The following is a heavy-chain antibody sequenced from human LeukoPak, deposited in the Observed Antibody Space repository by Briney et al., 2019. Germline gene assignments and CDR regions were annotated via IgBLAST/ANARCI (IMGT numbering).Heavy chain of an antibody. D-gene: IGHD2-8*02. V-gene: IGHV3-15*01. J-gene: IGHJ4*02. CDR3: LVQYYFDF. CDR1: GFSISDAY. Sequence: GGSLRLSCAASGFSISDAYVSWGRQTPGKGLEWVGRIIRKDDGGTTDYAAPMKGRFIISRDDSKNTLYLQLNSLKAEDTAVYYCLVQYYFDFWGQGTLVTVSS. CDR2: IIRKDDGGTT.